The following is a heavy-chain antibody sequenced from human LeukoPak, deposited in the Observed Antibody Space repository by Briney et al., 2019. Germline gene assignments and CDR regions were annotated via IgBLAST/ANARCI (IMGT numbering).Heavy chain of an antibody. CDR1: GFTFTSYD. CDR2: MNPNSGNT. V-gene: IGHV1-8*03. CDR3: ARDYPRREWLLSY. Sequence: ASVKVSCKASGFTFTSYDINWVRQATGQGLEWMGRMNPNSGNTGYAQKFQGRVTITRNTSISTAYMELRSLRSDDTAVYYCARDYPRREWLLSYWGQGTLVTVSS. D-gene: IGHD3-3*01. J-gene: IGHJ4*02.